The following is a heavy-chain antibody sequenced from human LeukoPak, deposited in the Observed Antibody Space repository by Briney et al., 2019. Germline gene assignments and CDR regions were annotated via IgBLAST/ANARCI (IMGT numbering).Heavy chain of an antibody. V-gene: IGHV3-53*01. Sequence: PGGSLRLSCAASEFIVSSNYMSWVRQPPGKGLEWVSVIYSGGTTYYADSVKGRFTISRDDSKNTVFLQMNSLRAEDTAVYYCARGGEDSPLWFEPKQYYFDCWGQGALVTVSS. CDR1: EFIVSSNY. J-gene: IGHJ4*02. CDR3: ARGGEDSPLWFEPKQYYFDC. CDR2: IYSGGTT. D-gene: IGHD3-10*01.